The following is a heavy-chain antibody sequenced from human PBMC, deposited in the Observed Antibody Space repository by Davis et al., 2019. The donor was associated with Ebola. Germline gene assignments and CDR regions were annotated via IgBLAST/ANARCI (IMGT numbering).Heavy chain of an antibody. CDR1: GYTFNIYY. V-gene: IGHV1-46*02. J-gene: IGHJ4*02. CDR2: INPSGVTT. D-gene: IGHD6-13*01. CDR3: ASPGIAAGAPRY. Sequence: AASVKVSCKASGYTFNIYYMYWVRQAPGQGLEWMGIINPSGVTTSYAQKFQGRVTMTRDTSTRKVYMEIISMRSEDTAVYYCASPGIAAGAPRYWGQGTLVTVSS.